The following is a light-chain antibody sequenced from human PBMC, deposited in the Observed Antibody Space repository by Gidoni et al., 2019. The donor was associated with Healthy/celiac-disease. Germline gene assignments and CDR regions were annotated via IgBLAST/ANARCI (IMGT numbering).Light chain of an antibody. CDR3: QQRSNWPLT. Sequence: IVLTQSPATMSLSPAERATLSCRASQSVSSYVAWYQQKPGQSPRLLISDASNRATGIPARVSVSGSGTDFTLTISSLEPEDFAVYYCQQRSNWPLTFGGGTKVEIK. J-gene: IGKJ4*01. V-gene: IGKV3-11*01. CDR2: DAS. CDR1: QSVSSY.